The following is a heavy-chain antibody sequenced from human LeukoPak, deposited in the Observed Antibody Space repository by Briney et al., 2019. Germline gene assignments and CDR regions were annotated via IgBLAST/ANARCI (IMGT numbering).Heavy chain of an antibody. V-gene: IGHV1-46*02. Sequence: ASVKVSCQASGYTFNNHYMHWVRQAPGQGLEWMGIINPTTGGATYAKKFQGRVTMTRDMSTSTVYMELSKLRSEDTAVYYCARDMSRGLDYDSSYFDYWGQGTLVTVSS. CDR2: INPTTGGA. CDR3: ARDMSRGLDYDSSYFDY. D-gene: IGHD3-22*01. CDR1: GYTFNNHY. J-gene: IGHJ4*02.